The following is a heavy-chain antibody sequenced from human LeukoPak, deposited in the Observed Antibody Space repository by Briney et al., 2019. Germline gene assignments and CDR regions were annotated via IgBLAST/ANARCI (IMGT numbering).Heavy chain of an antibody. CDR2: IKQDGSEK. Sequence: GGSLRLSCAASGFAFSSYAMHWVRQAPGKGLEWVANIKQDGSEKYYVDSVKGRFTISRDNVKSSLYLQMNSLRAEDTAVYYCAKYYDILNGYDYWGQGTLVTVSS. CDR3: AKYYDILNGYDY. CDR1: GFAFSSYA. J-gene: IGHJ4*02. V-gene: IGHV3-7*01. D-gene: IGHD3-9*01.